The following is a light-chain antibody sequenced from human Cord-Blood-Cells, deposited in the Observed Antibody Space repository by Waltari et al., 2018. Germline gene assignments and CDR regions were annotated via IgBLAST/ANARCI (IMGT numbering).Light chain of an antibody. CDR1: ALPNQY. Sequence: SYELTQPPSVSVSPGQTARITCSGDALPNQYAHWYQQKPGQAPVLVIYKDSERPSGIPERFSGSSSGTTVTLTISGVQAEDEADYYCQSADSSGTVVFGGGTKLTVL. CDR3: QSADSSGTVV. V-gene: IGLV3-25*03. CDR2: KDS. J-gene: IGLJ2*01.